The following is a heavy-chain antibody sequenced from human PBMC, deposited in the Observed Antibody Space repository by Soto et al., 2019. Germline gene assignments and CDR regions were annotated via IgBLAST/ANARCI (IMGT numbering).Heavy chain of an antibody. CDR3: AKDSQWLARGNFDY. CDR2: ISGSSGRT. D-gene: IGHD6-19*01. V-gene: IGHV3-23*01. CDR1: GFTFSNFA. Sequence: EVQLLESGGGLVQPGGSLRLSCAASGFTFSNFAMNWVRQAPGKGLEWVSSISGSSGRTNYADSVKGRFTISRDNSQNTVYLQMNSLRAEDTGVYYCAKDSQWLARGNFDYWGQGTQVTVSS. J-gene: IGHJ4*02.